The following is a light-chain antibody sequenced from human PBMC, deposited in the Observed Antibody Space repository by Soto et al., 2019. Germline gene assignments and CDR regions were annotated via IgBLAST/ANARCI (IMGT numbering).Light chain of an antibody. V-gene: IGKV2-30*01. CDR2: KVS. Sequence: GGMTQSPLSLPGTLGQPASISCRSSQSLVYSGGNTYLNWFQQRPGQSPRRLIYKVSNRDSGVPDRFSGSGSGTDFTLKISRVEAEDVGVYYCMQGTHWPWTFGQGTKVEIK. J-gene: IGKJ1*01. CDR3: MQGTHWPWT. CDR1: QSLVYSGGNTY.